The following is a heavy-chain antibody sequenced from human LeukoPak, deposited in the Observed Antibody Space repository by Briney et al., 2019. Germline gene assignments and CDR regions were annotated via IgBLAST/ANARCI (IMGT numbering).Heavy chain of an antibody. J-gene: IGHJ3*02. D-gene: IGHD1-26*01. CDR2: ISAYSGTT. CDR3: TRWEVTGGSRHDAFDI. CDR1: GYTFANYG. V-gene: IGHV1-18*01. Sequence: ASVKVSCKASGYTFANYGISWVRQAPGQGLEWMGWISAYSGTTSYAQKLQGRVTMTTDTSTSTGYMELRSLTSDDTAVYYCTRWEVTGGSRHDAFDIWGQGTMVTVSS.